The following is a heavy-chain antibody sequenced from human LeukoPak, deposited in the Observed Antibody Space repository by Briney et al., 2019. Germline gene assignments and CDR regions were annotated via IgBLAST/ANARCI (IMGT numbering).Heavy chain of an antibody. CDR2: ISTSGST. CDR1: GGSISSGSYY. J-gene: IGHJ4*02. V-gene: IGHV4-61*02. Sequence: SETLSLTCTVSGGSISSGSYYWSWIRQPAGKGLEWIGRISTSGSTNYNPSLKSRVTISVDTSKNQFSLKLSSVTAADTAVYYCARHRQWLGPNDYWGQGTLVTVSS. D-gene: IGHD6-19*01. CDR3: ARHRQWLGPNDY.